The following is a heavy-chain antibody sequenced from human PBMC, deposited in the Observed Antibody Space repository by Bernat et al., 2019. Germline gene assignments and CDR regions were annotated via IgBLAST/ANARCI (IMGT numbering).Heavy chain of an antibody. Sequence: QVQLVQSGAEVKKPGASVKVSCKASGYTFTSYYMHWVRQAPGQGLEWMGIINPSGGSTSYAQKFQGRVTMTRDTSTSTVYMELSSLRSEDTAMYYCARSLKSVHYYDSSGYYDSWGQGTLVTVSS. V-gene: IGHV1-46*03. CDR3: ARSLKSVHYYDSSGYYDS. CDR1: GYTFTSYY. CDR2: INPSGGST. D-gene: IGHD3-22*01. J-gene: IGHJ4*02.